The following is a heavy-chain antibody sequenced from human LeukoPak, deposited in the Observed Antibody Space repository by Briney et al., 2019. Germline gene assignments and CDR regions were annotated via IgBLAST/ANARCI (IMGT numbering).Heavy chain of an antibody. J-gene: IGHJ4*02. D-gene: IGHD3-22*01. CDR1: GGSISSYY. CDR2: IYYSGST. Sequence: NASETLSLTCTVSGGSISSYYWSWIRQPPGKGLEWSGYIYYSGSTNYNPSLKSRVTISVDTSKNQFSLKLGSVTAADTAVYYCARVVVMEDHYFDYWGQGTLVTVSS. V-gene: IGHV4-59*01. CDR3: ARVVVMEDHYFDY.